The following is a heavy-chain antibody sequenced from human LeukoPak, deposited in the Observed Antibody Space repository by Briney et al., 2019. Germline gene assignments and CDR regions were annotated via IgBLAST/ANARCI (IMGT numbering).Heavy chain of an antibody. V-gene: IGHV4-34*01. CDR2: INHSGST. CDR3: ARTTEGYCRGRSCYSYYYYMDV. D-gene: IGHD2-15*01. CDR1: GGSFSGYY. J-gene: IGHJ6*03. Sequence: RTSETLSLTCAVYGGSFSGYYWSWIRQPPGKGLEWIGEINHSGSTNYNPSLKSRVTISVDTSKNQFSLKLRSVTAADTAVYYCARTTEGYCRGRSCYSYYYYMDVWGKGTTVTVSS.